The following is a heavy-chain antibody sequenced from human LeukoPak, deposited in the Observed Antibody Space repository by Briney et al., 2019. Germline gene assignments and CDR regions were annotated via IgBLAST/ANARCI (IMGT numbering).Heavy chain of an antibody. D-gene: IGHD4-23*01. V-gene: IGHV3-53*05. CDR2: IYSGGST. CDR3: ARDHGTVAQLYYFDY. J-gene: IGHJ4*02. Sequence: GGSLRLSCAASGFTVSSNYMSWVRQAPGKGLEWVSVIYSGGSTYYADSVKGRFTISRDNSKNTLYLQMNSLRAEDTAVYYCARDHGTVAQLYYFDYWGQGTLVTVSS. CDR1: GFTVSSNY.